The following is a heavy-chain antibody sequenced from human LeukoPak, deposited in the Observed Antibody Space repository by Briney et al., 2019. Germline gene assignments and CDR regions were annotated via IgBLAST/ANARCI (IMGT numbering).Heavy chain of an antibody. CDR3: TKDASRFFVDA. CDR1: GFSFSDFY. CDR2: ISRSGSTI. J-gene: IGHJ5*02. D-gene: IGHD3-3*01. Sequence: PGGSLRLSCAASGFSFSDFYMSWIRQAPGKGLEWISYISRSGSTIYHADSVEGRFTISRDNAKNSLYLQMDSLRADDTAIYYCTKDASRFFVDAWGQGTLVTVSS. V-gene: IGHV3-11*04.